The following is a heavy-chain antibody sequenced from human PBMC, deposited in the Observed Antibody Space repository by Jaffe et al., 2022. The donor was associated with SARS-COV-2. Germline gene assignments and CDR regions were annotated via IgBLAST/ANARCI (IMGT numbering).Heavy chain of an antibody. CDR3: AGHIPTRGDAFDI. Sequence: EVQLVESGGGLVQPGGSLRLSCAASGFTFSSYWMSWVRQAPGKGLEWVANIKQDGSEKYYVDSVKGRFTISRDNAKNSLYLQMNSLRAEDTAVYYCAGHIPTRGDAFDIWGQGTMVTVSS. V-gene: IGHV3-7*01. CDR2: IKQDGSEK. CDR1: GFTFSSYW. J-gene: IGHJ3*02. D-gene: IGHD2-2*02.